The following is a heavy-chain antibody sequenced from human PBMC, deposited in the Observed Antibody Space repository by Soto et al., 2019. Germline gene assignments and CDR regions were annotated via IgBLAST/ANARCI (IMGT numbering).Heavy chain of an antibody. CDR2: INAGNGNT. CDR1: GYTFTTYA. CDR3: ARLSGSYWDGHY. D-gene: IGHD1-26*01. V-gene: IGHV1-3*01. Sequence: QVQLVQSGAEVKKPGASVKVSCKASGYTFTTYALHWVRQAPGQRLEWMGWINAGNGNTKYSQKFQGRVTITRDTSASTAYMELSSLRSEDTAVYYCARLSGSYWDGHYWGQGTLVTVSS. J-gene: IGHJ4*02.